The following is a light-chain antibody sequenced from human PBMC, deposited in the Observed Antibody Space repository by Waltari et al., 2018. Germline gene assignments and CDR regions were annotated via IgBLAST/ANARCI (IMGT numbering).Light chain of an antibody. CDR3: LQFNNEPWT. J-gene: IGKJ1*01. Sequence: DIKMAQSPSPLPASVVYRVTNTYRTSLGMNSCLSWNQQKPGKIPKRPIYTVSNVEIGVPSRFSGGGSGTEIILTINSLQPEDFADYFSLQFNNEPWTFGQGTKVGIK. V-gene: IGKV1-17*01. CDR2: TVS. CDR1: LGMNSC.